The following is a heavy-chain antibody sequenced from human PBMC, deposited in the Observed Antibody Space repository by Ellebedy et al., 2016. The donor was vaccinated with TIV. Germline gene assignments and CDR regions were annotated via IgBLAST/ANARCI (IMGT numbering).Heavy chain of an antibody. D-gene: IGHD3-10*01. CDR3: AKGTYHYTSGTYLAFDY. V-gene: IGHV3-23*01. CDR1: GFTFSNSA. CDR2: IGGSGGSA. Sequence: GESLKISCAASGFTFSNSAMSWVRQVPGKGPEWVSAIGGSGGSAYYADSVKGRFSISRENSKNTLYLQMNSLRAEDTAVYYCAKGTYHYTSGTYLAFDYWGQGTLVTVSS. J-gene: IGHJ4*02.